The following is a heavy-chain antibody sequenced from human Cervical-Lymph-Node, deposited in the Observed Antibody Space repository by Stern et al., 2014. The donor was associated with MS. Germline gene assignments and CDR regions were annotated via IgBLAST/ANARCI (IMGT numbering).Heavy chain of an antibody. V-gene: IGHV3-30-3*01. CDR1: GFTFRNYA. CDR3: ARSAYSDY. CDR2: ISDDGDKN. Sequence: VQLVESGGGVVQSGRSLRLSCVASGFTFRNYAMHWVRQAPGKGLEWVAVISDDGDKNYYADSVRGRFTVSRNNSNNTLYLQMSSLRPDDTAPYYCARSAYSDYWGQGSLVTVSS. J-gene: IGHJ4*01.